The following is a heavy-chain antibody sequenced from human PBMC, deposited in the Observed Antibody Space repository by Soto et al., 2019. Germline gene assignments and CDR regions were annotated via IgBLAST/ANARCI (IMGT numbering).Heavy chain of an antibody. Sequence: SETLSLTCTVSGGSISSGGYYWSWIRQHPGKGLEWIGYIYYSGSTYYNPSLKSRVTISVDTSKNQFSLKLSSVTAADTAVYYCARAGENCGGDCYSPSRKYYIHYWGQGTLVTVSS. D-gene: IGHD2-21*02. J-gene: IGHJ4*02. CDR3: ARAGENCGGDCYSPSRKYYIHY. V-gene: IGHV4-31*03. CDR1: GGSISSGGYY. CDR2: IYYSGST.